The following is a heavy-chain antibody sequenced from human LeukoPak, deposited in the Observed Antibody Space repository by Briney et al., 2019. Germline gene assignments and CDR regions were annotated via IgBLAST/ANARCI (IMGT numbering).Heavy chain of an antibody. CDR3: ARDKNEYSSSLRPYYMDV. Sequence: ASVKVSCKASGYTFTSYGISWVLQAPGQGLEWMGWISAYNGNTNYAQKLQGRVTMTTDTSTSTAYMELRSLRSDDTAVYYCARDKNEYSSSLRPYYMDVWGKGTTVTVSS. V-gene: IGHV1-18*01. CDR2: ISAYNGNT. J-gene: IGHJ6*03. D-gene: IGHD6-13*01. CDR1: GYTFTSYG.